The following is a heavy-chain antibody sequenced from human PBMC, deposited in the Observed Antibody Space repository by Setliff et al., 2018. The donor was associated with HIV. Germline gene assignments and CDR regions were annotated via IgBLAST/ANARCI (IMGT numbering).Heavy chain of an antibody. Sequence: GASVKVSCKASSYTFTRYGISWVRQAPGQGLEWMGWISGYNGNTKYAQSFQGRVVMTTETSTSTAYMEMRSLRSDDTAVYYCARVPFRSAWFSGGHDAFDIWGQGTMVTVSS. V-gene: IGHV1-18*01. CDR2: ISGYNGNT. CDR1: SYTFTRYG. CDR3: ARVPFRSAWFSGGHDAFDI. D-gene: IGHD6-19*01. J-gene: IGHJ3*02.